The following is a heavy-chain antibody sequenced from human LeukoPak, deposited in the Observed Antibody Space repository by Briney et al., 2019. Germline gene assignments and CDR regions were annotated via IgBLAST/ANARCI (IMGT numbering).Heavy chain of an antibody. Sequence: SVKVSCKGSGFTFTSSAMQWVRQARGQRLEWIGWIVVGSGNTNYAQKFQERVTITRDMSTSTAYMELSSLRSEDTAVYYCARRGGNSYYYYYGMDVWGQGTTVTVSS. V-gene: IGHV1-58*02. J-gene: IGHJ6*02. CDR3: ARRGGNSYYYYYGMDV. D-gene: IGHD4-23*01. CDR2: IVVGSGNT. CDR1: GFTFTSSA.